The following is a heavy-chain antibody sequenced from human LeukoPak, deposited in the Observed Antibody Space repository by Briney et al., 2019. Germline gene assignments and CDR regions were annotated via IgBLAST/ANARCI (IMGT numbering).Heavy chain of an antibody. CDR3: AKDRSTPYYGSGSYYFDY. CDR1: GFTFSSYS. J-gene: IGHJ4*02. V-gene: IGHV3-48*01. Sequence: GGSLRLSCAASGFTFSSYSMNWVRQAPGKGLEWVSYISSSSSTIYYADSVKGRFTISRDNSKNTLYLQMNSLRAEDTAVYYCAKDRSTPYYGSGSYYFDYWGQGTLVTVSS. CDR2: ISSSSSTI. D-gene: IGHD3-10*01.